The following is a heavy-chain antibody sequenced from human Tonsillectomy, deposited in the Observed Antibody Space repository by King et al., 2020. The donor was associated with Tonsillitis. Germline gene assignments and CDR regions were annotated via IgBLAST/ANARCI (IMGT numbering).Heavy chain of an antibody. D-gene: IGHD2-2*01. CDR3: ARAGFCDSTSCYRYYYYMDV. V-gene: IGHV3-30-3*01. CDR2: ISYDGSNN. J-gene: IGHJ6*03. CDR1: GFTFTTYA. Sequence: VQLVESGGSVVQPGRSLRLSCAASGFTFTTYAMHWVRQAPGKGLEWVAFISYDGSNNSYTDSVKGRYTISRDNSKNTLYLQMNSLSAEDTAVYYCARAGFCDSTSCYRYYYYMDVWGKGTTVTVSS.